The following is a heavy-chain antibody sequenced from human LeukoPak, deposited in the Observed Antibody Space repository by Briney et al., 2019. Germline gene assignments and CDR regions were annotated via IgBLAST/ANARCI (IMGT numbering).Heavy chain of an antibody. J-gene: IGHJ6*03. CDR2: IKQDGREK. D-gene: IGHD3-22*01. V-gene: IGHV3-7*01. CDR3: AREAGDNSAYYYYSMDV. CDR1: GFTISSYW. Sequence: GGSLRLSCAASGFTISSYWMTWVRQAPGKGLEWVANIKQDGREKFYVDSVKGRFTISRDNAKNSLYLQMNSLRADDTAIYYCAREAGDNSAYYYYSMDVWGKGTTVTVSS.